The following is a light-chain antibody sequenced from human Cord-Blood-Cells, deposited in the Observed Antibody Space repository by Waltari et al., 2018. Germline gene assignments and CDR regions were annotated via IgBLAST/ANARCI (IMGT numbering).Light chain of an antibody. CDR2: DAA. V-gene: IGKV3-11*01. CDR3: QQGSNWPT. Sequence: EMVLTQSPATLSLSPGQKATLSCRASQSVSSYLAWDQQKPGQAPRLLIYDAADGATRMPARCSGSGSGTDFTLTVSSLEPEDFAVYYCQQGSNWPTFGQGTKVEIE. CDR1: QSVSSY. J-gene: IGKJ1*01.